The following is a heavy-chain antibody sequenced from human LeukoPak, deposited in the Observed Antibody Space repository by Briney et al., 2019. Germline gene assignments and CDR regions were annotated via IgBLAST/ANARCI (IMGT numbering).Heavy chain of an antibody. CDR1: GGSISSYY. J-gene: IGHJ6*03. V-gene: IGHV4-59*12. CDR3: ARSPGWIGYHYLYYHYYMDV. CDR2: IYYSGST. Sequence: PSETLSLTRTVSGGSISSYYWSWIRQPPGKGLEWIAYIYYSGSTNYNPSLKSRVTISVDTSKNQFSLNLISVTAADTAVYYCARSPGWIGYHYLYYHYYMDVWGKGTTVTVSS. D-gene: IGHD5-12*01.